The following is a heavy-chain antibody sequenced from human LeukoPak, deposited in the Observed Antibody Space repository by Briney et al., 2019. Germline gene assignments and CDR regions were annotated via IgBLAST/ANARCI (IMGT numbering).Heavy chain of an antibody. CDR3: ARVDYEGYDY. J-gene: IGHJ4*02. Sequence: GRSLRLSCAASGFTFSSYSMNWVSQAPGKGLEWVSSISSSSSYIYYADSVKGRVTISRDNAKNSLYLEMNSLRAEDTAVYYCARVDYEGYDYWGQGTLVTVSS. V-gene: IGHV3-21*01. CDR2: ISSSSSYI. CDR1: GFTFSSYS. D-gene: IGHD3-22*01.